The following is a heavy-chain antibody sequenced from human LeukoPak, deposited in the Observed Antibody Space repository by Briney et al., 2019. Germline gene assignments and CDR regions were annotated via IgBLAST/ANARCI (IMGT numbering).Heavy chain of an antibody. D-gene: IGHD6-13*01. J-gene: IGHJ4*02. Sequence: GGSLRLSCAASGFTFSSYAMSWVRQAPGKGLEWVSAISGSGGSTYYADSVKGRFTISRDNSKNTLYLQMNSLRAEDTAVYYCATLIAAAGKFDNWGQGTLVTVSS. V-gene: IGHV3-23*01. CDR3: ATLIAAAGKFDN. CDR2: ISGSGGST. CDR1: GFTFSSYA.